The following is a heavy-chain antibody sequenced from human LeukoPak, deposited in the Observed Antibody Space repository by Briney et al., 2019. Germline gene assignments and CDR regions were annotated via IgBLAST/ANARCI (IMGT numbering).Heavy chain of an antibody. J-gene: IGHJ5*02. Sequence: SETLSLTCTVSGGSISSYYWSWIRQPPGKGLEWIGYIYYSGSTNYNPSLKSRVTISVDASKNQFSLKLSSVTAADTAVYYCARVLTTVTRYNWFDPWGQETLVTVSS. CDR3: ARVLTTVTRYNWFDP. CDR1: GGSISSYY. V-gene: IGHV4-59*01. D-gene: IGHD4-17*01. CDR2: IYYSGST.